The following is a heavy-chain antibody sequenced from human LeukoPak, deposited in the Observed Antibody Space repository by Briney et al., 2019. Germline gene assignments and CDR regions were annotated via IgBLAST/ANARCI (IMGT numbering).Heavy chain of an antibody. CDR2: ISYDGSNK. CDR3: AKDHWAMVRGVITYYFDY. J-gene: IGHJ4*02. CDR1: GFTFSSYA. D-gene: IGHD3-10*01. Sequence: GRSLRLSCAASGFTFSSYAMHWVRQAPGKGLEWVAVISYDGSNKYYADSVKGRFTISRDNSKNTLYLQMNSLRAEDTAVYYCAKDHWAMVRGVITYYFDYWGQGTLVTVSS. V-gene: IGHV3-30*04.